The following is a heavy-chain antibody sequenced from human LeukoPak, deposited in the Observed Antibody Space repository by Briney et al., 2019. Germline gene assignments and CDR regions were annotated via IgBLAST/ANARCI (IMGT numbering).Heavy chain of an antibody. CDR2: ISAYNGKT. D-gene: IGHD3-22*01. CDR1: GYTFTSYG. CDR3: AREAIYYDSSGYYDFGY. Sequence: ASVKVSCKASGYTFTSYGISRVRQAPGQGLEWMGWISAYNGKTNYAQKLQGRVTMTTDTSTSTAYMELRSLRSDDTAVYYCAREAIYYDSSGYYDFGYWGQGTLVTVSS. J-gene: IGHJ4*02. V-gene: IGHV1-18*01.